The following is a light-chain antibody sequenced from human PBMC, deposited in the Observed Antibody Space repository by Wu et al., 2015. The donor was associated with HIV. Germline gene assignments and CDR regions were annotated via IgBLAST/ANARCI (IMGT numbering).Light chain of an antibody. CDR3: QQYKSYST. CDR1: QSISSW. J-gene: IGKJ1*01. Sequence: DIQMTQSPSTLSASVGDRVTITCRASQSISSWLARYQQKPGKAPKVLIYKASNLESGVPSRFSGSGSGTEFTLTISSLQPDDFATYYCQQYKSYSTFGQGTKVEIK. CDR2: KAS. V-gene: IGKV1-5*03.